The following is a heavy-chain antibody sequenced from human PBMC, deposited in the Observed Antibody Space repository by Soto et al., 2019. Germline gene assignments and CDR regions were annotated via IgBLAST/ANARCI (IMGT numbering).Heavy chain of an antibody. V-gene: IGHV1-18*01. CDR1: GYTFTSYC. CDR2: ISAYNGNT. Sequence: ASVKVSCKASGYTFTSYCISWVLQAPGQGLEWMGWISAYNGNTNYAQNLQGRVTLTTATSTSTAYMELRSLRYDDTAVYFCARGADFWSGYRWFDPWGQGTLVTVSS. J-gene: IGHJ5*02. CDR3: ARGADFWSGYRWFDP. D-gene: IGHD3-3*01.